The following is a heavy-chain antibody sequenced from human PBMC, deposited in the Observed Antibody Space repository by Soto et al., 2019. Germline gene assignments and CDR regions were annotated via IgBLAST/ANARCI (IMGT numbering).Heavy chain of an antibody. CDR3: ARDVTTVTPYNWFDP. V-gene: IGHV1-18*01. J-gene: IGHJ5*02. Sequence: QVQLVQSGAEVKKPGASVKVSCKASGYTFTSYGISWVRQAPGQGLEWMGWISAYNGNTNYAQKLQGRVTMTTDTSTSTAYMELRSLRSDVTAVYYCARDVTTVTPYNWFDPWGQGTLVTVSS. D-gene: IGHD4-17*01. CDR2: ISAYNGNT. CDR1: GYTFTSYG.